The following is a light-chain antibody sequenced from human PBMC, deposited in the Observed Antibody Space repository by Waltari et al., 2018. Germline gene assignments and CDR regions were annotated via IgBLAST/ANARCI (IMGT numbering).Light chain of an antibody. Sequence: EIVLTQSPGTLSLSPGERATLPCRASQSISSYLAWFPQKPGQAPRLLIYGASNRATGIPDRFSGSGSGTDFTLTISSLEPGDFAVYYCQQRSIWPRTFGQGTKLEIK. V-gene: IGKV3-11*01. CDR3: QQRSIWPRT. CDR2: GAS. J-gene: IGKJ2*01. CDR1: QSISSY.